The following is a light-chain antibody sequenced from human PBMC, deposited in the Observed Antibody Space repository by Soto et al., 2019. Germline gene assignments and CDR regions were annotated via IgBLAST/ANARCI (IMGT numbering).Light chain of an antibody. CDR2: AAS. CDR1: QSLGDNY. CDR3: QQYGSSAGA. J-gene: IGKJ3*01. Sequence: EIVSTQSPGTLSLSPGERATLSCRASQSLGDNYLAWYQQKPGQAPRLLIYAASSRAPGIPDRFSASGSRTDFTLTITRLEPEDFAVYYCQQYGSSAGAFGPGTKVDV. V-gene: IGKV3-20*01.